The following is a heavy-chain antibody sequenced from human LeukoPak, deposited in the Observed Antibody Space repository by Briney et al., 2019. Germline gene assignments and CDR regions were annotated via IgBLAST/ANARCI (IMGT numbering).Heavy chain of an antibody. V-gene: IGHV3-7*01. CDR2: IKQDGSEK. CDR1: GFTFSSYS. D-gene: IGHD3-22*01. CDR3: ARSLTGSYYDSSGYNWFDP. J-gene: IGHJ5*02. Sequence: GGTLRLSCAASGFTFSSYSMNWVRQAPGKGLEWVANIKQDGSEKYYVDSVKGRFTISRDNAKNSLYLQMNSLRAEDTAVYYCARSLTGSYYDSSGYNWFDPWGQGTLVTVSS.